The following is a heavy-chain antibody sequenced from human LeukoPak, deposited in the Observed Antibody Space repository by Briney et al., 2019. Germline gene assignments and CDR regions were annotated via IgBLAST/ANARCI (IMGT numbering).Heavy chain of an antibody. CDR2: INQGGRET. D-gene: IGHD4-23*01. V-gene: IGHV3-7*03. Sequence: PGGSLRLSCAASGFTFSSYWMSCVRQAPGKGLEWVANINQGGRETYYVDSVKGRFTISRDNAKNLLYLQMNSLRAEDTAVYYCARAGYGGALDYWGQGTLVTVSS. CDR1: GFTFSSYW. J-gene: IGHJ4*02. CDR3: ARAGYGGALDY.